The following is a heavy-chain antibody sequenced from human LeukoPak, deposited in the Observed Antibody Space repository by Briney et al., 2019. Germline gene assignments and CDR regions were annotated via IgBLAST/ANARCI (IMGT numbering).Heavy chain of an antibody. J-gene: IGHJ4*02. CDR2: ISGSGGST. V-gene: IGHV3-23*01. Sequence: GGPLRLSCAASGYTFSSYAMSWVRQAPGKGLEWVSGISGSGGSTDYADSVKGRFTISRDISKNTVYLQVNSLRAEDTAIYYCAKHYYYGSGSCLDYWGQGTLVTVSS. CDR1: GYTFSSYA. D-gene: IGHD3-10*01. CDR3: AKHYYYGSGSCLDY.